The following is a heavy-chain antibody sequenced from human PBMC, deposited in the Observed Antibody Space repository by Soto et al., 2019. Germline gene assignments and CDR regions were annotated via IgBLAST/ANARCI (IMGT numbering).Heavy chain of an antibody. Sequence: EVQLLESGGGLVQPGGSLRLSCAASGFTFSPYAMSWVRQAPGKGLEWVSAIIGSGGSTYSADSVKGRFTISRDNSKNTLYLQMNSLRAEDTAVYYCAKEGNFFSSGWYEAWGQGTLVTVSS. CDR2: IIGSGGST. V-gene: IGHV3-23*01. CDR1: GFTFSPYA. D-gene: IGHD6-19*01. J-gene: IGHJ5*02. CDR3: AKEGNFFSSGWYEA.